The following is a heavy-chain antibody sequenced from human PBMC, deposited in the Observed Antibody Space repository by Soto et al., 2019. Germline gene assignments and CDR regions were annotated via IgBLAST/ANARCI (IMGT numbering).Heavy chain of an antibody. J-gene: IGHJ5*02. CDR3: AMGPTGGNWFDP. D-gene: IGHD2-15*01. Sequence: GGSLRLSCAASGFTFSSYGMHWVRQAPGKGLEWVAVIWYDGSNKYYADSVKGRFTISRDNSKNTLYLQMNSLRAEDTAVYYCAMGPTGGNWFDPWGQGTRVTVSS. V-gene: IGHV3-33*01. CDR1: GFTFSSYG. CDR2: IWYDGSNK.